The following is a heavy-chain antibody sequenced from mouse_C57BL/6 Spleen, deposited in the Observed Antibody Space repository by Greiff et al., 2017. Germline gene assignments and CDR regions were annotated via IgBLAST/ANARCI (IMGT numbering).Heavy chain of an antibody. D-gene: IGHD1-1*01. J-gene: IGHJ3*01. CDR1: GYAFRSYW. Sequence: QVQLQQSGAELVKPGASVKISCKASGYAFRSYWMNWVKQRPGKGLEWIGQIYPGDGDTNYNGKFKGKATLTADKSSSTAYMQLSSLTAEDSAVYCCARFYYGSSYGFAYWGQGTLVTVSA. CDR2: IYPGDGDT. V-gene: IGHV1-80*01. CDR3: ARFYYGSSYGFAY.